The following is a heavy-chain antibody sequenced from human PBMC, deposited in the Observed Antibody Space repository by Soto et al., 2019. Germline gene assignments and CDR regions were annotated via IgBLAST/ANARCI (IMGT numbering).Heavy chain of an antibody. CDR2: IIPIFGTA. D-gene: IGHD3-16*01. Sequence: QVQLVQSGAEVKKPGSSVKVSCKASGGTFSSYAISWVRQAPGQGLEWMGGIIPIFGTANYAQKFQGRVTITADESTSTAYMELSSLRSEDTAVYYCARERRSLIWGNYYYYGMDVWGQGTTVTVSS. CDR1: GGTFSSYA. J-gene: IGHJ6*02. V-gene: IGHV1-69*01. CDR3: ARERRSLIWGNYYYYGMDV.